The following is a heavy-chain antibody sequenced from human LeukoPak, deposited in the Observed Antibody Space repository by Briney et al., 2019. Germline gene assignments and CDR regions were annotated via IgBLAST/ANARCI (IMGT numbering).Heavy chain of an antibody. Sequence: SVKVSCKASGGTFSSYAISWVRQAPGQGLEWMGRIIPIFGTANYAQKFQGRVTITTDESTSTAYTELSSLRSEDTAVYYWARERMERRPYFFDYWGQGTLVSVSS. D-gene: IGHD1-1*01. V-gene: IGHV1-69*05. J-gene: IGHJ4*02. CDR1: GGTFSSYA. CDR2: IIPIFGTA. CDR3: ARERMERRPYFFDY.